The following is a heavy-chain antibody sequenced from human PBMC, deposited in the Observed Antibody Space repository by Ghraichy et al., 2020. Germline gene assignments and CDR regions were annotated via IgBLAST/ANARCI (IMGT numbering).Heavy chain of an antibody. D-gene: IGHD6-13*01. CDR1: GGSISSYY. Sequence: SETLSLTCTVSGGSISSYYWSWIRQPAGKGLEWIGRIYTSGSTNYNPSLKSRVTMSVDTSKNQFSLKLSSVTAADTAVYYCARDRTGIAAAGTVNWFDPWGQGTLVTVSS. J-gene: IGHJ5*02. CDR2: IYTSGST. V-gene: IGHV4-4*07. CDR3: ARDRTGIAAAGTVNWFDP.